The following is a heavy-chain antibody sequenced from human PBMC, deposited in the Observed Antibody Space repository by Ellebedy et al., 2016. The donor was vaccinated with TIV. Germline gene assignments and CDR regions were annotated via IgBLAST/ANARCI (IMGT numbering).Heavy chain of an antibody. D-gene: IGHD2-15*01. V-gene: IGHV3-7*01. CDR1: GFTFSNYW. CDR2: MNQDGSQK. Sequence: PGGSLRLSCAASGFTFSNYWMTWVRQAPGKGLEWVANMNQDGSQKYYVDSVKGRFTISRDNAKNSLYLQMNSLRSEDTAFDYCTRIRCSAVGCDYFDYWGQGTLVTVSS. J-gene: IGHJ4*02. CDR3: TRIRCSAVGCDYFDY.